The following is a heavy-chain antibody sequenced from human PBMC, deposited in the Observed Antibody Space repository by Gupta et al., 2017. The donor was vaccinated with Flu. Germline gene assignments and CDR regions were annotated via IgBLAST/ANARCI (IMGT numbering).Heavy chain of an antibody. V-gene: IGHV3-9*01. CDR1: GFTFVGYS. J-gene: IGHJ4*01. CDR2: ISWDSVYI. Sequence: EVQLVESGGGLVQPGRSLRLSCAASGFTFVGYSMHWVRQAPGKGLEWVSGISWDSVYIGYADSVKGRFTISRDNAKNSLYLQMNSLRAEDTAMDYCARSDREIGYYFDSWGLGTRVSVAS. CDR3: ARSDREIGYYFDS. D-gene: IGHD1-26*01.